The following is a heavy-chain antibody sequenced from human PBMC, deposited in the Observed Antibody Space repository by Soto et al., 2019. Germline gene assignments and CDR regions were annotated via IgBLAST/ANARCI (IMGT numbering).Heavy chain of an antibody. D-gene: IGHD1-26*01. CDR3: ASGLYSGSYLPFDY. CDR1: GGTFSSYA. CDR2: IIPIFGTA. Sequence: ASVKVSCKASGGTFSSYAISWVRQAPGQGLEWMGGIIPIFGTANYAQKFQGRVTITADESTSTAYMELSSLRSEDTAVYYCASGLYSGSYLPFDYWGQGTLVTVSS. V-gene: IGHV1-69*13. J-gene: IGHJ4*02.